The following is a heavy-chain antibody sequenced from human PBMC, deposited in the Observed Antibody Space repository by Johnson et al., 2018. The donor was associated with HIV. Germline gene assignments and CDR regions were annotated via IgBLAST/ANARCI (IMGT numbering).Heavy chain of an antibody. CDR2: IWYDGSNK. CDR3: AKDLRIFDWFNAYDAFDI. J-gene: IGHJ3*02. V-gene: IGHV3-33*06. D-gene: IGHD3-9*01. Sequence: HVQLVESGGGVVQPGRSLRLSCAASGFIFSSYGMHWVRQAPGKGLEWVAVIWYDGSNKYYGDSVKGRFTISRDNTKNTLYLQMHSLRADDTAVYYCAKDLRIFDWFNAYDAFDIWGQGTMVTVSS. CDR1: GFIFSSYG.